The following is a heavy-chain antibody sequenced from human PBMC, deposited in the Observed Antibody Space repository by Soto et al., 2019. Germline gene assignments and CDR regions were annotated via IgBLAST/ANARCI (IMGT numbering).Heavy chain of an antibody. Sequence: GESLKISFKGSGYSFTSYWISWVRQMPGKGLEWMGRIDPSDSYTNYSPSFQGHVTISADKSISTAYLQWSSLKASDTAMYYCARLWSDYGGNPGELDYWGQGTLVTAPQ. J-gene: IGHJ4*02. D-gene: IGHD4-17*01. CDR1: GYSFTSYW. V-gene: IGHV5-10-1*01. CDR2: IDPSDSYT. CDR3: ARLWSDYGGNPGELDY.